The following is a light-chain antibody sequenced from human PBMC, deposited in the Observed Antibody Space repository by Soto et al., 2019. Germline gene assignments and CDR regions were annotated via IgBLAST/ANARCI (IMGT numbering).Light chain of an antibody. Sequence: QSVLTQPPSASGTPGQRVTISCSGSSSNIGSNTVNWYQQLPGTAPKLLIYSNNQRPSGVPDRFSGSKSGTSASLAISGLQSDDQADYHCAAWDDSLNGYVFGTGTKLTVL. CDR3: AAWDDSLNGYV. V-gene: IGLV1-44*01. J-gene: IGLJ1*01. CDR1: SSNIGSNT. CDR2: SNN.